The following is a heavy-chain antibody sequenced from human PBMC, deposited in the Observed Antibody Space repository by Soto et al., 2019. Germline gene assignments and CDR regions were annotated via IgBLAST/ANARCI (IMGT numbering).Heavy chain of an antibody. CDR2: TYYRSKWYN. Sequence: SQTLSLTCAISVDSVSSNSAAWNWIRQSPSRGLEWLGRTYYRSKWYNDYAVSVKSRITINPDTSKNQFSLQLNSVTPEDTAVYYCARDSPPSGYCSSTSCPMEGWFDPWGQGTLVTVSS. J-gene: IGHJ5*02. CDR3: ARDSPPSGYCSSTSCPMEGWFDP. D-gene: IGHD2-2*01. V-gene: IGHV6-1*01. CDR1: VDSVSSNSAA.